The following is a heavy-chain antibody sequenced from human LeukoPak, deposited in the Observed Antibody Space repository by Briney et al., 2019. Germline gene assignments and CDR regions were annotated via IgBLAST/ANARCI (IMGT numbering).Heavy chain of an antibody. CDR3: AKESLDIVVVVAAHAMINYMDV. J-gene: IGHJ6*03. Sequence: GGSLRLSCAASGFTFSSYGMSWVRQAPGKGLEWVAVISYDGSNKYYADSVKGRFTISRDNSKNTLYLQMNSLRAEDTAVYYCAKESLDIVVVVAAHAMINYMDVWGKGTTVTVSS. D-gene: IGHD2-15*01. CDR1: GFTFSSYG. CDR2: ISYDGSNK. V-gene: IGHV3-30*18.